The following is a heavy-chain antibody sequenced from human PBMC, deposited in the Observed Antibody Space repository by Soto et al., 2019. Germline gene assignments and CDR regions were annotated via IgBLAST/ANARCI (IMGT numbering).Heavy chain of an antibody. CDR2: ISGSGDST. V-gene: IGHV3-23*01. Sequence: EVQLLESGGGLVQPGGSLRLSCAASGFTFSSYAMSWVRQAPGKGLEWVSAISGSGDSTYYAHSVKGRFTISRDNSKNTLYLQMNSLRAEDTAIYHCARSVRGWTSWGDWGQGTLVTVSS. CDR1: GFTFSSYA. J-gene: IGHJ4*02. CDR3: ARSVRGWTSWGD. D-gene: IGHD1-26*01.